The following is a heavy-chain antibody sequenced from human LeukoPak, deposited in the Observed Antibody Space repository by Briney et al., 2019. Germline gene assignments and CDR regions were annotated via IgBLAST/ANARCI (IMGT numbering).Heavy chain of an antibody. CDR3: AGDNSVRDEAWWFNP. CDR2: IYYSGST. J-gene: IGHJ5*02. Sequence: PSETLSLTCTVSGGSISSSSYYWGWIRQPPGKGLEWIGSIYYSGSTYYNPSLKSRVTISVDTSKDQFSLKLSSVTAADTAVYYCAGDNSVRDEAWWFNPWGQGTLVTVSS. CDR1: GGSISSSSYY. V-gene: IGHV4-39*07. D-gene: IGHD5-24*01.